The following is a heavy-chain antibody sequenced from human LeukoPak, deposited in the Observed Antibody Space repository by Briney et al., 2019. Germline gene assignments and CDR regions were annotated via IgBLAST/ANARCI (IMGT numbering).Heavy chain of an antibody. D-gene: IGHD3-9*01. Sequence: GRSLRLSCAASGFTFSSYAMHWVRQAPGKGLEWVAVISYDGSNKYYADSVKGRFTISRDNSKNTLYLQMNSLRAEDTAVYYCARDRPTYDILTGSAFDYWGQGTLDTVSS. CDR2: ISYDGSNK. V-gene: IGHV3-30-3*01. J-gene: IGHJ4*02. CDR1: GFTFSSYA. CDR3: ARDRPTYDILTGSAFDY.